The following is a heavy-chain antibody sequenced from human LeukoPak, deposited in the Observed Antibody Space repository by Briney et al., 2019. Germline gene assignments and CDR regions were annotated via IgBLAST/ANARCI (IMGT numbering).Heavy chain of an antibody. V-gene: IGHV1-8*03. CDR3: ARSSIAADERDWFDP. Sequence: ASVKVSCKASGYTFTSYDINWVRQATGQGLEWMGXXNPNSGNTGYAQKFQGRVTITRNTSISTAYMELSSLRSEDTAVYYCARSSIAADERDWFDPWGQGTLVTVSS. CDR2: XNPNSGNT. CDR1: GYTFTSYD. D-gene: IGHD6-13*01. J-gene: IGHJ5*02.